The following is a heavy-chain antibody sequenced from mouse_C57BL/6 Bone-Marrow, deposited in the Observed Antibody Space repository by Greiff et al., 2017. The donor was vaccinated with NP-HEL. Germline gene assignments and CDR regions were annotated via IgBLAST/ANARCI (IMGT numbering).Heavy chain of an antibody. CDR3: TTSWLLTVGY. V-gene: IGHV14-4*01. J-gene: IGHJ2*01. CDR2: IDPENGDT. D-gene: IGHD2-3*01. CDR1: GFNIKDDY. Sequence: VQLKQSGAELVRPGASVKLSCTASGFNIKDDYMHWVKQRPEQGLEWIGWIDPENGDTEYASKFQGKATITADTSSNTAYLQLSILTSEDTAVYYCTTSWLLTVGYWGQGTTLTVSS.